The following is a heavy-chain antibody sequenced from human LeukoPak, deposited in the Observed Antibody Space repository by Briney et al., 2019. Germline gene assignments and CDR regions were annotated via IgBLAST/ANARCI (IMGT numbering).Heavy chain of an antibody. CDR1: GFTFSSYS. CDR2: ISSSSSYI. CDR3: ARDPFYGDYLDRRTQFDY. Sequence: GGSLRLSCAASGFTFSSYSMNWVRQAPGKGLEWVSSISSSSSYIYYADSVKGRFTISRDNAKNSLYLQMNSLRAEDTAVYYCARDPFYGDYLDRRTQFDYWGQGTLVTVSS. D-gene: IGHD4-17*01. J-gene: IGHJ4*02. V-gene: IGHV3-21*01.